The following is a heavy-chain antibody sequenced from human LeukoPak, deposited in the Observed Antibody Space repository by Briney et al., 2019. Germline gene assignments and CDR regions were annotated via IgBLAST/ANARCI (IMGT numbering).Heavy chain of an antibody. J-gene: IGHJ4*02. V-gene: IGHV4-39*02. D-gene: IGHD6-13*01. CDR1: GDSIRSSSYY. CDR3: ARVNAESSSWPFDY. CDR2: IYYSGTT. Sequence: SETLSLTCTVSGDSIRSSSYYWGRIRQPPGKGLEWIGIIYYSGTTYYNPSLKSRVAISVDTSKNHFSLKVNSVTAADTAVYYCARVNAESSSWPFDYWGQGTLVTVSS.